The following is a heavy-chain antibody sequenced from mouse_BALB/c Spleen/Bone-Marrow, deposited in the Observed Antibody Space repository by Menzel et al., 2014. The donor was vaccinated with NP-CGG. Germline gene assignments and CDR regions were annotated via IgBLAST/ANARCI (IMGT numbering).Heavy chain of an antibody. CDR3: ARLSYHGRFAY. D-gene: IGHD3-1*01. CDR1: GFAFSSYW. V-gene: IGHV4-1*02. Sequence: EVKLVESGGGLVQPGGSLKLSCAASGFAFSSYWMSWVRQAPGKGLEWIGEINPDSSTINYTPSLKDKFIISRDDANNALYLQMSKVRSEDTALYYCARLSYHGRFAYWGQGTLVTVSA. CDR2: INPDSSTI. J-gene: IGHJ3*01.